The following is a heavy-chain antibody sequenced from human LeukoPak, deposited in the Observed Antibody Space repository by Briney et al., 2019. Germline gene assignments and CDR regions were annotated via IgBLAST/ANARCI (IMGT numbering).Heavy chain of an antibody. D-gene: IGHD3-3*01. CDR2: IYPGDSDA. J-gene: IGHJ4*02. Sequence: GESLKISCKGSGYSFTSYWIGWVRQMPGKGLEWMGIIYPGDSDAGYSPSFQGQVTISADKSISTAYLQWSSLKASDTAMYYCARFTIFGVVSSPIDYWGQGTLVTVSS. V-gene: IGHV5-51*01. CDR3: ARFTIFGVVSSPIDY. CDR1: GYSFTSYW.